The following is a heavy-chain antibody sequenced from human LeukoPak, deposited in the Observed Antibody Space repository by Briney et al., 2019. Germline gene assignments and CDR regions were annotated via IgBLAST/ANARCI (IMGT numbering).Heavy chain of an antibody. CDR1: GFTFTDYS. J-gene: IGHJ6*03. V-gene: IGHV3-21*06. D-gene: IGHD6-25*01. CDR2: ISTVSTYT. CDR3: ARDGSGFYLYNYMDV. Sequence: GGSLRLSCAPSGFTFTDYSMNWVRQAPGKGLECVASISTVSTYTFYADSVKGRFSISIDNVRNLLYLQMSSLGAEDTAVYYCARDGSGFYLYNYMDVWGKGTTVSV.